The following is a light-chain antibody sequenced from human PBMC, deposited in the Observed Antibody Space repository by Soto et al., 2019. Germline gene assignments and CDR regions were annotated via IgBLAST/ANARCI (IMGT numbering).Light chain of an antibody. Sequence: QSVLTQPPSASGSPGQSVTISCTGTSSDVGGYNYVSWYQQHPGKAPKLVIFEVNKRPSGVSNRFSGSKSGSTASLTISGLQAEDEADYYCCSNAVGSTYVFGTGTKLTVL. CDR3: CSNAVGSTYV. V-gene: IGLV2-8*01. J-gene: IGLJ1*01. CDR2: EVN. CDR1: SSDVGGYNY.